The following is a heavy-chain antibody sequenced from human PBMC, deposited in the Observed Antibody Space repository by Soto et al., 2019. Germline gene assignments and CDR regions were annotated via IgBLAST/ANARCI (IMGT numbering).Heavy chain of an antibody. CDR1: GFTFSNYA. CDR2: ISHDGFNK. CDR3: ARDSGSSGYFGMDV. J-gene: IGHJ6*02. Sequence: QVQLVESGGGVVQPGRSLRLSCAASGFTFSNYAMHWVRQAPGKGLEWVAVISHDGFNKYYADSVKGRFTISRDSSKNTLYLQMNSVRVEDTAMYSCARDSGSSGYFGMDVWGQGTTVTVSS. D-gene: IGHD6-19*01. V-gene: IGHV3-30-3*01.